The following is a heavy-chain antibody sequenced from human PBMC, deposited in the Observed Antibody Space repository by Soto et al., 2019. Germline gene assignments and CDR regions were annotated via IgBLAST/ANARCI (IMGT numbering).Heavy chain of an antibody. CDR2: INHSGST. Sequence: SETLSLTCTVSGGSISGYYWSWIRQPPGKGLEWIGEINHSGSTNYNPSLKSRVTISVDTSKNQFSLKLSSVTAADTAVYYCARVEYSSSWNYYYYYGMDVWGQGTTVTVSS. V-gene: IGHV4-34*01. D-gene: IGHD6-13*01. CDR1: GGSISGYY. CDR3: ARVEYSSSWNYYYYYGMDV. J-gene: IGHJ6*02.